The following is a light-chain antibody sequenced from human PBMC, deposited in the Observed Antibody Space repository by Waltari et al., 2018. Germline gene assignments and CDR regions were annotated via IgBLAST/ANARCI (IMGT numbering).Light chain of an antibody. CDR2: WAS. CDR1: QSVLYSSNNKNY. V-gene: IGKV4-1*01. J-gene: IGKJ1*01. Sequence: DLVMTQSPDSLAVFLGERATINCQSSQSVLYSSNNKNYLAWYQQKPGQPPKLLIYWASTRESGVPDRFSGSGSGTDFTLTISSLQAEDVAVYYCQQYYSTPRTFGQGTKVEIK. CDR3: QQYYSTPRT.